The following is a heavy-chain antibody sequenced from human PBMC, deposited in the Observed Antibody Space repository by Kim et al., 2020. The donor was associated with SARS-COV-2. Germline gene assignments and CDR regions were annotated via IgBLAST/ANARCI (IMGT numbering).Heavy chain of an antibody. CDR3: ARGGDCSGGSCYSGRSDYLDY. D-gene: IGHD2-15*01. V-gene: IGHV5-51*01. CDR1: GYSFTSYW. CDR2: VYPGDSDT. J-gene: IGHJ4*02. Sequence: GESLKISCKGSGYSFTSYWIGWVRPMPGKGLEWMGIVYPGDSDTRYSPSFQGQVTISADKSISTAYLQWSSLKASDTAMYYCARGGDCSGGSCYSGRSDYLDYWGQGTLVTVSS.